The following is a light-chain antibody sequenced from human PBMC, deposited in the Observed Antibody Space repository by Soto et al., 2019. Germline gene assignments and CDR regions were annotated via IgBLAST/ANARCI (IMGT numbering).Light chain of an antibody. J-gene: IGKJ1*01. CDR3: QQYGSSPKT. V-gene: IGKV3-20*01. Sequence: EIVLTQSPGTLSLSPGERATLSCRASQSVSSNYLAWFQQKPGQAPRLLIYTASSRATGIPDRFSGSGSGTGFTLTISRLEPEDFAVYSCQQYGSSPKTFGQGTKVEI. CDR1: QSVSSNY. CDR2: TAS.